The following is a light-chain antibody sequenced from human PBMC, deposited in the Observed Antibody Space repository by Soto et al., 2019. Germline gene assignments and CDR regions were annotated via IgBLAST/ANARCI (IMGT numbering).Light chain of an antibody. CDR1: QSVSRR. J-gene: IGKJ2*01. CDR3: HTYDTYSLHT. CDR2: DAS. V-gene: IGKV1-5*01. Sequence: DIQMTQSPSTLSASVGDRITITCRASQSVSRRLAWYHQKPGKAPKLLIYDASSLESGVPSRFSGRGSGTEFTLTISSLQPDDCATYYCHTYDTYSLHTVGQGTKLEIK.